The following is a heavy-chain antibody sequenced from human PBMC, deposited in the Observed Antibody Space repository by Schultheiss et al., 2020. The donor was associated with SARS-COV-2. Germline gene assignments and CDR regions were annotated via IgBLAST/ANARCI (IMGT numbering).Heavy chain of an antibody. J-gene: IGHJ5*01. Sequence: GGSLRLSCAASGFTFSNAWMGWVRQAPGKGLEWVGRIKKISEGGTTDYTAPVKGRFTISRDDSKSTLYLQMNSLQTEDTGLYYCTAIHGFDYWGHGTLVTVSS. CDR2: IKKISEGGTT. D-gene: IGHD2-2*02. CDR1: GFTFSNAW. CDR3: TAIHGFDY. V-gene: IGHV3-15*01.